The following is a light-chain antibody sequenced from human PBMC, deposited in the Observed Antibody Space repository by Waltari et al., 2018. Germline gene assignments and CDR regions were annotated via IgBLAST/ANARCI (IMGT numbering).Light chain of an antibody. CDR2: AAS. J-gene: IGKJ2*01. CDR3: QQYGTSPGT. V-gene: IGKV3-20*01. Sequence: EIVLTQSPATLSLSPGDRATLSCRASQTFSSSFLAWYQQRPGQSPRLLIDAASRRASGGPDRFSGSGSGTDFTLTIRRLEPEDFAVYYCQQYGTSPGTFGQGTRLEIK. CDR1: QTFSSSF.